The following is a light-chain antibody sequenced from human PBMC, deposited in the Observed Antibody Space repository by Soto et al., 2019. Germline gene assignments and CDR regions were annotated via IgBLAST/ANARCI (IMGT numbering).Light chain of an antibody. CDR3: HQYGSSPAT. Sequence: EIVLTQSPGTLSLSPGDRATLSCRASQSLGSGYLAWYQQKPGQAPRILIYAASTRATGIPDRFSGSGSGTDFSLTISRLEPEDFAVYYCHQYGSSPATFGQGTKVDIK. CDR2: AAS. J-gene: IGKJ1*01. CDR1: QSLGSGY. V-gene: IGKV3-20*01.